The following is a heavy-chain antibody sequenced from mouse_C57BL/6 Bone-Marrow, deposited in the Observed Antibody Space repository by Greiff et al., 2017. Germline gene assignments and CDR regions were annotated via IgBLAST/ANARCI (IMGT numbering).Heavy chain of an antibody. D-gene: IGHD2-13*01. CDR2: IDPSDSYT. J-gene: IGHJ3*01. CDR3: ARESDYPAGFAY. CDR1: GYTFTSYW. Sequence: QVQLQQPGAELVRPGTSVKLSCKASGYTFTSYWMHWVKQRPGQGLEWIGVIDPSDSYTNYNQKFKGKATLTVDTTSSTAYMQLISLTSEDSADYYCARESDYPAGFAYWGQGTLVTVSA. V-gene: IGHV1-59*01.